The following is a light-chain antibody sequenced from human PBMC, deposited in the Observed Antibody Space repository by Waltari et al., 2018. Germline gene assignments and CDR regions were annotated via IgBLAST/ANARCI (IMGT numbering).Light chain of an antibody. CDR2: AAS. CDR3: QQSYGTPWT. CDR1: PRINNF. V-gene: IGKV1-39*01. Sequence: DIQITQSQSSLSASVGDRVTITCRASPRINNFLNWYQQKPGQAPKLLIYAASSLQSGVPSRFSGSGSGTVFTLAISSLKPEDFATYYCQQSYGTPWTFGQGTKVEVK. J-gene: IGKJ1*01.